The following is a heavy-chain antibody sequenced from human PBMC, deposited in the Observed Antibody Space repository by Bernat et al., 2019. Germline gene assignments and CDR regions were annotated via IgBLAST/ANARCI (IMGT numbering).Heavy chain of an antibody. CDR2: IYWDDDK. J-gene: IGHJ3*02. CDR1: GFSLSTSGVG. CDR3: AHVYSGYDALDAFDI. V-gene: IGHV2-5*02. Sequence: QITLKESGPTLVKPTQTLTLTCTFSGFSLSTSGVGVGWIRQPPGKALEWLALIYWDDDKRYSPSLKSRLTITKDTSKNQVVLTMTNMDPVDTATYYCAHVYSGYDALDAFDIWGQGTMVTVSS. D-gene: IGHD5-12*01.